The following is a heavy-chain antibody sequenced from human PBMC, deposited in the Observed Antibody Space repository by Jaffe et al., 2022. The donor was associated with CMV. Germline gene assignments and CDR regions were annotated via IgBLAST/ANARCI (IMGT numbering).Heavy chain of an antibody. Sequence: EVQLVESGGGLVKPGGSLRLSCAASGFTFSSYSMNWVRQAPGKGLEWVSSISSSSSYIYYADSVKGRFTISRDNAKNSLYLQMNSLRAEDTAVYYCARIQAAEWLVGYYYYYYGMDVWGQGTTVTVSS. CDR2: ISSSSSYI. J-gene: IGHJ6*02. D-gene: IGHD6-19*01. V-gene: IGHV3-21*01. CDR3: ARIQAAEWLVGYYYYYYGMDV. CDR1: GFTFSSYS.